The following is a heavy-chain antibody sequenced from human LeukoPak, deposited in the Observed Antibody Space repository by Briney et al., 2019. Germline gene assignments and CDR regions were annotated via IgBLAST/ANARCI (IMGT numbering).Heavy chain of an antibody. CDR1: GYTFTSYD. CDR3: ARGREVPAAMWYYYYYMDV. CDR2: MNPNSGNT. Sequence: ASVKVSCKASGYTFTSYDINWVRQATGQGLEWMGWMNPNSGNTGYAQKFQGRVTITRNTSISTDYMELSSLRSEDTAVYYCARGREVPAAMWYYYYYMDVWGKGTTVTVSS. D-gene: IGHD2-2*01. V-gene: IGHV1-8*03. J-gene: IGHJ6*03.